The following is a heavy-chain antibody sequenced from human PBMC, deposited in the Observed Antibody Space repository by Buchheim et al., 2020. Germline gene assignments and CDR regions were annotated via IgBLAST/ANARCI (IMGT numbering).Heavy chain of an antibody. D-gene: IGHD3-16*02. CDR1: GGSISSYY. V-gene: IGHV4-59*08. J-gene: IGHJ4*02. CDR3: ARRYYDYVWGSYRFDY. CDR2: IYYSGST. Sequence: QVQLQESGPGLVKPSETLSLTCTVSGGSISSYYWSWIRQPPGKGLEWIGYIYYSGSTNYNPSLKSRVTISVDTYKNQISLKLSSVTAAVTAVYYCARRYYDYVWGSYRFDYWGQGTL.